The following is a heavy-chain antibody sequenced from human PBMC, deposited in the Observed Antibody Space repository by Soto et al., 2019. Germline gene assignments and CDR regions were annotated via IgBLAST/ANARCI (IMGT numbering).Heavy chain of an antibody. CDR3: ARIPVDTSMIYWLDP. J-gene: IGHJ5*02. V-gene: IGHV4-61*08. CDR2: IYYSGNT. D-gene: IGHD5-18*01. CDR1: GGSVSSGDYY. Sequence: SETLSLTCTVSGGSVSSGDYYWSWIQQPPGKGLEWIGYIYYSGNTNYNPSLKSRVIIPVDTSKNLFSLKLTSVTAADTAVYYCARIPVDTSMIYWLDPWGQGTLVTVSS.